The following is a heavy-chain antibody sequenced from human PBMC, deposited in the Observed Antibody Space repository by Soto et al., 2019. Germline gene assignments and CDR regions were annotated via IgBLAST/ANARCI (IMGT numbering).Heavy chain of an antibody. V-gene: IGHV3-15*07. Sequence: GGSLRLSCAASGFTFSNAWMNWVRQAPGKGLEWVGRIKSKTDGGTTDYAAPVKGRFTISRDDSKNTLYLQMNSLKTEDTAVYYCTTGVVGGDYYYYYYGMDVWGQGTTVTVSS. CDR2: IKSKTDGGTT. CDR3: TTGVVGGDYYYYYYGMDV. CDR1: GFTFSNAW. D-gene: IGHD2-15*01. J-gene: IGHJ6*02.